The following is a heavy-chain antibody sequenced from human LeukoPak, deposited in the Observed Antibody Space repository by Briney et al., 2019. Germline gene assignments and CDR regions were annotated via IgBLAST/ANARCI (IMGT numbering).Heavy chain of an antibody. CDR1: GFMFDDYT. CDR3: AKDMYDILTGYDIGRDNWFDP. J-gene: IGHJ5*02. D-gene: IGHD3-9*01. Sequence: GGSLRLSCVVSGFMFDDYTMHWVRHAPGKGLEWVSLISWDGGSTYYADSVKGRFTISRDNFKNTLYLQMNSLRAEDTAVYYCAKDMYDILTGYDIGRDNWFDPWGQGTLVSVSS. CDR2: ISWDGGST. V-gene: IGHV3-43*01.